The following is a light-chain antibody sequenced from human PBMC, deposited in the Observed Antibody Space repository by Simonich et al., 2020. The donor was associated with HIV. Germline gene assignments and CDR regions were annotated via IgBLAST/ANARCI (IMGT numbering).Light chain of an antibody. J-gene: IGKJ1*01. CDR1: QSVSSN. V-gene: IGKV3-15*01. CDR2: DAS. Sequence: EIVMTQSPVTLSVSPGERATLSCRASQSVSSNLAWYQQKPGQAPTLLIYDASTRATGIPARFSGSGSGTEFTLTINRMQSEDFAVYYCQQYNNWPRTFGLGTKVEMK. CDR3: QQYNNWPRT.